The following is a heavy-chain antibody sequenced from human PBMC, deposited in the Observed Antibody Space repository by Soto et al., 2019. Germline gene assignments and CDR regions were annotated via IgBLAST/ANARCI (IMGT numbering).Heavy chain of an antibody. J-gene: IGHJ5*02. CDR2: IYYSGST. V-gene: IGHV4-31*03. CDR1: GASITSGGYY. CDR3: ARSIDP. Sequence: QVNLQEPGQELVNPYQPLSPTCTFSGASITSGGYYWSWIRQHPGKGLEWIGYIYYSGSTYYNPSLKSRVTISVDTSKNQFSLKLSSVTAADTAVYYCARSIDPWGQGTLVTVSS.